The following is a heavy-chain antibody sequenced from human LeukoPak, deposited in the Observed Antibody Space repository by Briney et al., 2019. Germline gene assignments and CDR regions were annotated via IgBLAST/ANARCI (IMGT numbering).Heavy chain of an antibody. CDR1: GFTFSDSY. J-gene: IGHJ4*02. CDR3: ARDSAAGNY. V-gene: IGHV3-11*04. CDR2: ISNSGSSI. Sequence: GGSLRLSCAASGFTFSDSYMTWIRQAPGKGLEWVSYISNSGSSIYYADSVKGRFTTSRDNVKSSLYLQMNSLRAEDTAVYYCARDSAAGNYWGQGTLVTVSS. D-gene: IGHD6-13*01.